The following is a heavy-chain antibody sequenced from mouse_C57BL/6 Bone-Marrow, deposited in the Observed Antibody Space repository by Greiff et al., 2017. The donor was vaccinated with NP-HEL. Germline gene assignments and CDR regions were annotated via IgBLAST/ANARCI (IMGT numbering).Heavy chain of an antibody. CDR3: ARGHYGTAWFAY. CDR1: GFTFSDYY. CDR2: INYDGSST. J-gene: IGHJ3*01. Sequence: EVKLMESEGGLVQPGSSMKLSCTASGFTFSDYYMAWVRQVPEKGLEWVANINYDGSSTYYLDSLKSRFIISRDNAKNILYLQMSSLKSEDTATYYCARGHYGTAWFAYWGQGTLVTVSA. D-gene: IGHD1-1*01. V-gene: IGHV5-16*01.